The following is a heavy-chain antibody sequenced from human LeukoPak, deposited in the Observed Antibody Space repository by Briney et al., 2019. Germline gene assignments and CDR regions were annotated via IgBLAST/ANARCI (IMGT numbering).Heavy chain of an antibody. CDR1: GFTFSSYW. V-gene: IGHV3-74*01. CDR3: ARQEYGMDV. J-gene: IGHJ6*02. Sequence: GGSLRLSCAASGFTFSSYWMHWVPHAPGKGLVWVSRINSDGGSTIYAESLKGRFTISRDNAKNTLYLQMNSLRAEDTAVYYCARQEYGMDVWGQGTTVSVSS. CDR2: INSDGGST.